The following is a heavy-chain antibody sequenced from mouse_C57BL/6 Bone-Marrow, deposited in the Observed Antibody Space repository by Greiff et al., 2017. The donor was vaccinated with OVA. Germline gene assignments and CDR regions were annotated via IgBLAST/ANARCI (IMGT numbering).Heavy chain of an antibody. CDR3: ARDGGYYGYFDY. Sequence: EVHLVESGGGLVKPGGSLKLSCAASGFTFSSYAMSWVRQTLEKRLEWVATISDGGSYTYYPDNVKGRFTISRAHAKNNLYLQRSHLKSEDTAMYYGARDGGYYGYFDYWGQGTTLTVSS. CDR2: ISDGGSYT. CDR1: GFTFSSYA. D-gene: IGHD1-1*01. J-gene: IGHJ2*01. V-gene: IGHV5-4*01.